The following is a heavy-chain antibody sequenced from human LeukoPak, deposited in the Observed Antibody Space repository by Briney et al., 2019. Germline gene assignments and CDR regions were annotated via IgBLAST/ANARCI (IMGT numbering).Heavy chain of an antibody. V-gene: IGHV3-33*01. CDR3: ARDRYSGSYPNYYAMDV. CDR1: GFTFSSYA. J-gene: IGHJ6*02. D-gene: IGHD1-26*01. Sequence: GGSLRLSCAASGFTFSSYAMHWVRQTPGKGLEWVAVIWYDGSSKYSADSVKGRFTISRDNSRNTLYLQMSSLRAEDTAVYYCARDRYSGSYPNYYAMDVWGQGTTVTVSS. CDR2: IWYDGSSK.